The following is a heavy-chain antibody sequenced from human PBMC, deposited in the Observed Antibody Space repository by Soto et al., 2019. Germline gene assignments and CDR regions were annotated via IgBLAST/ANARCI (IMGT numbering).Heavy chain of an antibody. CDR2: IYHSGST. J-gene: IGHJ6*02. Sequence: SETLSLTCAISGGSISSGGYSWSWIRQPPGKGLEWIGYIYHSGSTYYNPSLKSRVTISVDRSKNQFSLKLSSVTAADTAVYYCASDYYDSSGYYGMDVWGQGTTVTVSS. V-gene: IGHV4-30-2*01. D-gene: IGHD3-22*01. CDR1: GGSISSGGYS. CDR3: ASDYYDSSGYYGMDV.